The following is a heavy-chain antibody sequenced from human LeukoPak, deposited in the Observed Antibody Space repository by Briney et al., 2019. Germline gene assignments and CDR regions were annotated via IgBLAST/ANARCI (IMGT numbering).Heavy chain of an antibody. D-gene: IGHD4-23*01. CDR3: ARFSAGGNPIYY. V-gene: IGHV4-39*01. Sequence: SETLSLTCTVSGGSISSSSYYWGWIRQPPGKGLEWIGSIYYSGSTSYNPSLESRVTISVDTSKNQFSLKLGSVTAADTAVYYCARFSAGGNPIYYWGRGTLVTVSS. J-gene: IGHJ4*02. CDR1: GGSISSSSYY. CDR2: IYYSGST.